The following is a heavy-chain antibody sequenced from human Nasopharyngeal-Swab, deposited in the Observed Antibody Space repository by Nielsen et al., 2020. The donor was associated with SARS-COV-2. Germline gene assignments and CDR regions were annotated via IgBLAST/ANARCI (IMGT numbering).Heavy chain of an antibody. J-gene: IGHJ2*01. Sequence: SETLSLTCTVSGGSISSGGYYCSWIRQHPGKGLEWIGYIYYSGSTYYNPSLKSRVTISVDTSKNQFSLKLSSVTAADTAVYYCARAVAGRNWYFDLWGRGTLVTVSS. CDR1: GGSISSGGYY. V-gene: IGHV4-31*03. D-gene: IGHD6-19*01. CDR3: ARAVAGRNWYFDL. CDR2: IYYSGST.